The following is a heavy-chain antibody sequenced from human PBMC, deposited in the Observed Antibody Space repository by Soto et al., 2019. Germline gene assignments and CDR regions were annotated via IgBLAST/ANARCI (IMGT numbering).Heavy chain of an antibody. Sequence: PGGSLRLSCASSGFTFSSYAMSWVRQAPGKGLEWVSAISGSGGSTYYADSVKGRFTISRDNSKNTLYLQMNSLRAEDTAVYYCANKIEDSSSWPYYYYYGMDVWGQGTTVTVSS. D-gene: IGHD6-13*01. CDR1: GFTFSSYA. J-gene: IGHJ6*02. V-gene: IGHV3-23*01. CDR2: ISGSGGST. CDR3: ANKIEDSSSWPYYYYYGMDV.